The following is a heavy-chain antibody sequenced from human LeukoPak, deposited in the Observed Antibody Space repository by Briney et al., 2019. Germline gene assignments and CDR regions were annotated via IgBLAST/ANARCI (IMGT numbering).Heavy chain of an antibody. CDR1: GGSISSGGYY. Sequence: SETLSLTCTVSGGSISSGGYYWSWIRQHPGKGLEWIGYIYYSGSTNYNPSLKSRVSISVDTSKNQFSLKLSSVTAADTAVYYCARYIAVAGTFYFDYWGQGTLVTVSS. CDR3: ARYIAVAGTFYFDY. J-gene: IGHJ4*02. V-gene: IGHV4-61*08. D-gene: IGHD6-19*01. CDR2: IYYSGST.